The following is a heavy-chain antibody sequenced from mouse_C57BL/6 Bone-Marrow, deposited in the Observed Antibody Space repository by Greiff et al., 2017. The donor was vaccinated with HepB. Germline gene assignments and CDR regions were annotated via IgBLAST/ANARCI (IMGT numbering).Heavy chain of an antibody. Sequence: QVQLQQSGAELVRPGTSVKVSCKASGYAFTNYLIEWVKQRPGQGLEWIGVINPGSGGTNYNEKFKGKATLTADKSSSTAYMQLSSLTSEDSAVYFCARSRLLRAMDYWGQGTSVTVSS. V-gene: IGHV1-54*01. CDR1: GYAFTNYL. D-gene: IGHD2-3*01. CDR2: INPGSGGT. J-gene: IGHJ4*01. CDR3: ARSRLLRAMDY.